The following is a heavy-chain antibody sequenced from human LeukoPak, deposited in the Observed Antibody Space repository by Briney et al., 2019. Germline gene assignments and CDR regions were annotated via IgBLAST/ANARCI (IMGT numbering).Heavy chain of an antibody. D-gene: IGHD6-13*01. CDR1: GYTFTGYY. CDR3: ARVPVGSSWYYFDY. V-gene: IGHV1-2*02. CDR2: INPNSGGT. J-gene: IGHJ4*02. Sequence: GASVKVSCKASGYTFTGYYMHWVRQAPGQGLEWMGWINPNSGGTNYAQKFQGRVTMTRDTSISTAYMKLSRLRSDDTAVYYCARVPVGSSWYYFDYWGQGTLVTVSS.